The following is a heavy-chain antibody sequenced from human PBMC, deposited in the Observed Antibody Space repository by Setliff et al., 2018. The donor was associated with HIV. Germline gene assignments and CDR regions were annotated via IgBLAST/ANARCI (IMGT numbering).Heavy chain of an antibody. CDR2: INVGNGST. D-gene: IGHD3-3*01. J-gene: IGHJ4*02. V-gene: IGHV1-3*01. CDR1: GYSFTQYA. Sequence: ASVKVSCKASGYSFTQYAMHWVRQAPGQRLEWMGWINVGNGSTKYSQKFQGSVTITRDTSASTAYMELISLRSEDTAVYYCAREEYHDFWSGFSNWGQGTLVTVSS. CDR3: AREEYHDFWSGFSN.